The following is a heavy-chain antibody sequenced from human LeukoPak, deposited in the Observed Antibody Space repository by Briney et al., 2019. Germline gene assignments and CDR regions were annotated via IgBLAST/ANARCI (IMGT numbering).Heavy chain of an antibody. CDR2: IIPIFGTA. J-gene: IGHJ6*02. Sequence: SVKVSCKASGGTFSSYAISWVRQAPGQGLEWMGGIIPIFGTANYAQKFQGRVTITADESTSRAYMELSSLRSEDTAVYYCARDPYGAPGDYYYGMDVWGQGTTVTVSS. CDR3: ARDPYGAPGDYYYGMDV. D-gene: IGHD4-17*01. CDR1: GGTFSSYA. V-gene: IGHV1-69*13.